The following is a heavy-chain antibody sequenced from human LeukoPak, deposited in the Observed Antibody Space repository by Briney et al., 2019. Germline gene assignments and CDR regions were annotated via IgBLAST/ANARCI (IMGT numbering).Heavy chain of an antibody. CDR1: GDSISSYY. V-gene: IGHV4-59*01. D-gene: IGHD5-18*01. CDR2: IYSSGSS. Sequence: SETLSLTRTVSGDSISSYYWSWIRQPPGKGLEWIGYIYSSGSSNYNPSLKSRVTMSVDTSKNQFSLKLSSVTAADTAVYYCASPTAGNYWGRGTPVTVSS. J-gene: IGHJ4*02. CDR3: ASPTAGNY.